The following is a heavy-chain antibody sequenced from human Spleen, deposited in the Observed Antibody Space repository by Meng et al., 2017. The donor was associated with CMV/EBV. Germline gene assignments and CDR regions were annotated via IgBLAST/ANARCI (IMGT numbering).Heavy chain of an antibody. Sequence: ASVKVSCKASGYTFTSYDINWVRQATGQGLEWMGWMNPNSGNTGYAQKFQGRVTMTRNTSISTAYMELSSLRSEDTAVYYCAREAPINYDFWTGGSSYMDVWGQGTTVTVSS. CDR3: AREAPINYDFWTGGSSYMDV. CDR2: MNPNSGNT. V-gene: IGHV1-8*01. J-gene: IGHJ6*02. D-gene: IGHD3-3*01. CDR1: GYTFTSYD.